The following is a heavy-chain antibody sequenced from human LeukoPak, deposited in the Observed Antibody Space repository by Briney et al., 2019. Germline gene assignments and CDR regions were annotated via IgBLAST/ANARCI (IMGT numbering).Heavy chain of an antibody. Sequence: ASVKVSCKASGYTFTGYYMHWVRQAPGQGLEWMGWINPNSGGTNYAQKFQGRVTMTRDTSISTAYMELSRLRSDDTAVYYCARDNVYDSSGYYSPRLDYWGQGTLVTVSS. D-gene: IGHD3-22*01. J-gene: IGHJ4*02. CDR2: INPNSGGT. CDR3: ARDNVYDSSGYYSPRLDY. CDR1: GYTFTGYY. V-gene: IGHV1-2*02.